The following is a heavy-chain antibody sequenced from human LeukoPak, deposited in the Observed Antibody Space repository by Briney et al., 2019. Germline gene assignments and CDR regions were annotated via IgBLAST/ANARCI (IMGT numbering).Heavy chain of an antibody. V-gene: IGHV3-48*03. CDR1: GFTFSSYE. Sequence: QPGGSLRLSCAASGFTFSSYEMNWVRQAPGKGLEWVSYISSSGSTIYYADSVKGRFTISRDNAKNSLYLQMNSLRAEDTAVYYCARVGYSGWNLEYWGQGTLVTVSS. D-gene: IGHD5-12*01. J-gene: IGHJ4*02. CDR2: ISSSGSTI. CDR3: ARVGYSGWNLEY.